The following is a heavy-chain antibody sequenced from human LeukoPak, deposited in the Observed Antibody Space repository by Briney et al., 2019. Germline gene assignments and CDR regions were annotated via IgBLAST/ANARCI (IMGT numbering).Heavy chain of an antibody. D-gene: IGHD3-3*01. CDR3: ARSPRDSYSIFGVVTQLGYMDV. CDR1: GGSISSGGYY. CDR2: IYYSGST. Sequence: PSETLSLTCTVSGGSISSGGYYWSWIRQHPGKGLEWIGYIYYSGSTYYNPALKSRVTISVYTSKNQFSLKLSSVTAADTAVYYCARSPRDSYSIFGVVTQLGYMDVWGKGTTVTVSS. J-gene: IGHJ6*03. V-gene: IGHV4-31*03.